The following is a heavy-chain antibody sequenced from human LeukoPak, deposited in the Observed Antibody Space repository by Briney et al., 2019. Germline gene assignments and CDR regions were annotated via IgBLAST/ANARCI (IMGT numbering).Heavy chain of an antibody. CDR3: ARRHYYDSSGYYYAFDY. CDR2: IYYSGST. J-gene: IGHJ4*02. D-gene: IGHD3-22*01. V-gene: IGHV4-59*08. Sequence: SETLSLTCTVSGGSISSYYWSWIRQPPGKGLEWIGYIYYSGSTNYNPSLKSRVTISVDTSKNQFSLKLSSVTAADTAVYYCARRHYYDSSGYYYAFDYWGQGTLVTVSS. CDR1: GGSISSYY.